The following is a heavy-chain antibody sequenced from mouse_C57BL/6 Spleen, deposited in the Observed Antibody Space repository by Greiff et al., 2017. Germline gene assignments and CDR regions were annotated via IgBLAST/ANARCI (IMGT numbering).Heavy chain of an antibody. CDR2: INPSNGGT. Sequence: QVHVKQPGTELVKPGASVKLSCKASGYTFTSYWMHWVKQRPGQGLEWIGNINPSNGGTNYNEKFKSKATLTVDKSSSTSYMQLSSLTSEDSAVYYCARSGYYDGSSLYAMDYWGQGTSVTVSS. CDR3: ARSGYYDGSSLYAMDY. CDR1: GYTFTSYW. D-gene: IGHD1-1*01. V-gene: IGHV1-53*01. J-gene: IGHJ4*01.